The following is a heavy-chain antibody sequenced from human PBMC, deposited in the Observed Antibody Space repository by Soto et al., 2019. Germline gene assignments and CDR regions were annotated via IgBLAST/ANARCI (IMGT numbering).Heavy chain of an antibody. CDR1: GFSVSDNY. Sequence: PGGSLRLSCAASGFSVSDNYMTWVRQAPGKGPEWVSLIYSGGGTAYADSVKGRFTISRHNSQNTLYLQMNSLRSEDTALYYCANDIIIIPGAKGLDYWGQGVLVTVSS. D-gene: IGHD2-2*01. CDR2: IYSGGGT. CDR3: ANDIIIIPGAKGLDY. V-gene: IGHV3-53*04. J-gene: IGHJ4*02.